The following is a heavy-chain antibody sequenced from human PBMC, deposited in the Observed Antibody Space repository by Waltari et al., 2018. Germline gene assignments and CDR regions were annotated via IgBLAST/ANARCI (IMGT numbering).Heavy chain of an antibody. J-gene: IGHJ4*02. D-gene: IGHD4-17*01. CDR1: GYSFTNYW. V-gene: IGHV5-51*01. CDR2: IYPGDSNT. Sequence: EVQLVQSGAEVKKPGESLKISCKGSGYSFTNYWIGWVRQMPGKGLEWMGIIYPGDSNTRYSPSFQGQVTISADKSISTAYLQLSSLKASDTAMYYCARHEDYGDKYFDYWGQGTLVTVSS. CDR3: ARHEDYGDKYFDY.